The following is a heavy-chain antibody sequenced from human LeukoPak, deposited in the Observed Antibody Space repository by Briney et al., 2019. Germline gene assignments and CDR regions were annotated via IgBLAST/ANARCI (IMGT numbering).Heavy chain of an antibody. CDR3: ARRIRDDSSGYSI. V-gene: IGHV1-69*13. CDR1: GGTFSSYA. J-gene: IGHJ4*02. CDR2: IIPIFGTA. D-gene: IGHD3-22*01. Sequence: SVKVSCKASGGTFSSYAISWVRQAPGQGLEWMGGIIPIFGTANYAQKFQGRVTITADESTSTAYMERSSLRSDDTAVYYCARRIRDDSSGYSIWGQGTLVTVSS.